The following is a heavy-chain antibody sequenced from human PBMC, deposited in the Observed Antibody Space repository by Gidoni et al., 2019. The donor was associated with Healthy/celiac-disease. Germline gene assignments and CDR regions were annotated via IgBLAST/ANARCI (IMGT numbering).Heavy chain of an antibody. D-gene: IGHD4-17*01. CDR3: ARYALATVVTADAFDI. J-gene: IGHJ3*02. Sequence: EVQLVESGGGLVQPGGSLRRSCAASGFTFSSYSMNWVRQAPGTGLEWVSYISSSSSTIYYADSVKGRFTISRDNAKNSLYLQMNSLRDEDTAVYYCARYALATVVTADAFDIWGQGTMVTVSS. V-gene: IGHV3-48*02. CDR2: ISSSSSTI. CDR1: GFTFSSYS.